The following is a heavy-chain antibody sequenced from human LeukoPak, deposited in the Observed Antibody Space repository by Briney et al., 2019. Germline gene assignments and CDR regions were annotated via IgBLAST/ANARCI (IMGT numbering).Heavy chain of an antibody. J-gene: IGHJ4*02. CDR2: FDRETDET. CDR1: GFILTEVS. CDR3: IADHYNNHGNFDF. Sequence: ASVKLSCTTSGFILTEVSIHWLRLAPGKGPEWMGSFDRETDETFYSHNFQGRVAMTEDTSADTAYMELTSLRSDDTAVYYCIADHYNNHGNFDFWGQGALVTVSS. V-gene: IGHV1-24*01. D-gene: IGHD4-11*01.